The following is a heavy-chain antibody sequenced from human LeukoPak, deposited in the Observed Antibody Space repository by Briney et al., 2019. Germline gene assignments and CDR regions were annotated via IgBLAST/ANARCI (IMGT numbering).Heavy chain of an antibody. V-gene: IGHV4-39*07. CDR2: INHSGST. D-gene: IGHD2-2*01. J-gene: IGHJ6*03. CDR1: GGSISSSGYY. Sequence: SETLSLTCTVSGGSISSSGYYWSWIRQPPGKGLEWIGEINHSGSTNYNPSLKSRVTISVDTSKNQFSLKLSSVTAADTAAYYCARSTGVPAGTYYYHYIDVWGKGTTVTVSS. CDR3: ARSTGVPAGTYYYHYIDV.